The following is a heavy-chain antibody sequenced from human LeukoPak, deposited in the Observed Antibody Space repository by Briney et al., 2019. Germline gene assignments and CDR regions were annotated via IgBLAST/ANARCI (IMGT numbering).Heavy chain of an antibody. CDR3: ATGYSSTWYYFDY. CDR2: IYHSGST. J-gene: IGHJ4*02. Sequence: SETLFLTCTVSGDSISSYYWSWIRQPPEKGLEWIGYIYHSGSTNYNPSLKSRVTISADTSKDQFSLKLASVTAADTAVYYCATGYSSTWYYFDYWGQGTLVTVSS. V-gene: IGHV4-59*01. D-gene: IGHD6-13*01. CDR1: GDSISSYY.